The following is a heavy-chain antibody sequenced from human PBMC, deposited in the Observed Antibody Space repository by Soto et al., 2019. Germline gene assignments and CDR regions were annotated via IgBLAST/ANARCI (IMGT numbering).Heavy chain of an antibody. CDR3: TKDVVAVAGTYY. CDR1: GFTFSSYA. Sequence: EVQLLESGGGLVQRGGSLRRCCAASGFTFSSYAMSWVRQAPGKGLEWVSAISGSGGSTYYADSVKGRFTISRDNSKNTLYLQMNSLRAEDTAVYYCTKDVVAVAGTYYWCQGTLVTVSS. V-gene: IGHV3-23*01. D-gene: IGHD6-19*01. J-gene: IGHJ4*02. CDR2: ISGSGGST.